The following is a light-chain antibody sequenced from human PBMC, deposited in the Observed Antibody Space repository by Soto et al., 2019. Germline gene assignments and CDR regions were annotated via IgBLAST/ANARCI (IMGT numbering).Light chain of an antibody. Sequence: DIEMTQAPLSSPVTLGQPASISCRSSQSLVHSDGDTYLRWLQQRPGQTPRLLIYRVSNRFSGVPDRFGGSGAGTEFTLTISRVEAEDAGVYYCMQGEKFLHTFGQGTKLEIK. CDR2: RVS. V-gene: IGKV2-24*01. CDR1: QSLVHSDGDTY. CDR3: MQGEKFLHT. J-gene: IGKJ2*01.